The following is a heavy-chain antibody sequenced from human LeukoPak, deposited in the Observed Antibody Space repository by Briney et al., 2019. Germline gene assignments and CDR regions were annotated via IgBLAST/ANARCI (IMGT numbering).Heavy chain of an antibody. D-gene: IGHD2-15*01. J-gene: IGHJ6*02. Sequence: GGSLRLSRAASGFTFSSYWMSWVRQAPGKGLEWVANIKQDGSERYYVDSVKGRFTISRDNAKNSLYLQMNSLRAEDTAVYYCARDFDMAYYYYGMDVWGQGTTVTVSS. CDR3: ARDFDMAYYYYGMDV. V-gene: IGHV3-7*01. CDR2: IKQDGSER. CDR1: GFTFSSYW.